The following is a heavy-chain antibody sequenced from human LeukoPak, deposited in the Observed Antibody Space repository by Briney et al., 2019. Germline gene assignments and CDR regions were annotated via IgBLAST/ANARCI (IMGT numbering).Heavy chain of an antibody. V-gene: IGHV1-8*03. CDR3: ARGVYNWNLMGVCCFDY. Sequence: ASVKVSCKASGYTFTIYDINWVRQATGQGLEWMGWMNPNTGNTGYAQKFQGRVTITRNTSISTAYMELSSLRSEDTAVYYCARGVYNWNLMGVCCFDYWGQGTLVTVSS. J-gene: IGHJ4*02. CDR2: MNPNTGNT. CDR1: GYTFTIYD. D-gene: IGHD1-20*01.